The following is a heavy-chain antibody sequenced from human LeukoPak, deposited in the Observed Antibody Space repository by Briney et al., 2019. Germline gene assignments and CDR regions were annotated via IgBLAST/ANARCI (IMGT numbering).Heavy chain of an antibody. D-gene: IGHD2-15*01. CDR1: GGSVSSGSYC. Sequence: PSETLSLTCTASGGSVSSGSYCWSWIRQPPGKGLEWIGYIYYSGSTNYNPSLKSRVTISVDTSKNQFSLKLSSVTAADTAVYYCARAVVRVVAATNNWFDPWGQGTLVTVSS. V-gene: IGHV4-61*01. J-gene: IGHJ5*02. CDR3: ARAVVRVVAATNNWFDP. CDR2: IYYSGST.